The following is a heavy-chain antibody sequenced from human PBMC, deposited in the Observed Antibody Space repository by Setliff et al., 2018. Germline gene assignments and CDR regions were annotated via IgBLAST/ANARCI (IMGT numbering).Heavy chain of an antibody. J-gene: IGHJ6*03. V-gene: IGHV1-69*05. Sequence: ASVKVSCKASGGTFSSYAISWVRQAPGQGLEWMGGIIPIFGTANYAQKFQGRVTITTDESTSTAYMQLSRLGSEDTAVYYCVGEGVDSRSSTDYRYYMDVWGKGTTVTVSS. CDR1: GGTFSSYA. CDR3: VGEGVDSRSSTDYRYYMDV. D-gene: IGHD3-22*01. CDR2: IIPIFGTA.